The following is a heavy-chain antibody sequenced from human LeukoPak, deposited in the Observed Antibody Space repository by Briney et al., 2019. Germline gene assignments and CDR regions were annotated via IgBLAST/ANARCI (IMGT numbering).Heavy chain of an antibody. CDR1: RGSISSSSYY. V-gene: IGHV4-39*07. D-gene: IGHD2-2*01. J-gene: IGHJ4*02. Sequence: PWEALSLTRTVPRGSISSSSYYGGWARHPPGKGLGWLGYIYYSGSNYFHPPRKSRVTISVDTSKNQFSVKLSSVTAADTAGYYCARDPVVPAGTGDYWAQGTLVTVSS. CDR2: IYYSGSN. CDR3: ARDPVVPAGTGDY.